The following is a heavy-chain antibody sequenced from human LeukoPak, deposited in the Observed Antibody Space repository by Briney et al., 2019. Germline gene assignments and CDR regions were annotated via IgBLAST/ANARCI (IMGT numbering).Heavy chain of an antibody. D-gene: IGHD3-22*01. CDR3: ARVRYYYDSSGYYFDY. J-gene: IGHJ4*02. CDR1: GAPFTSSR. CDR2: IKQDGSEK. V-gene: IGHV3-7*01. Sequence: GSLRLSCAPTGAPFTSSRMSWFRQPPGKGLDRLANIKQDGSEKYYVDSVKGRFTISRDNAKNSLYLQMNSLRAEDTAVYYCARVRYYYDSSGYYFDYWGQGTLVTVSS.